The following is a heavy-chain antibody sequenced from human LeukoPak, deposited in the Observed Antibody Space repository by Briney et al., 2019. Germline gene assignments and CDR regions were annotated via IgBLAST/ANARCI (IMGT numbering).Heavy chain of an antibody. D-gene: IGHD1-1*01. CDR3: AREGTDDGGNY. CDR2: IYHSGST. CDR1: GYSISSGYY. Sequence: SETLSLTCTVSGYSISSGYYWGWIRQPPGKGLEWIGSIYHSGSTYYNPSLKSRVTISVDTSKNQFSLKLSSVTAAGTAVYYCAREGTDDGGNYWGQGTLVTVSS. J-gene: IGHJ4*02. V-gene: IGHV4-38-2*02.